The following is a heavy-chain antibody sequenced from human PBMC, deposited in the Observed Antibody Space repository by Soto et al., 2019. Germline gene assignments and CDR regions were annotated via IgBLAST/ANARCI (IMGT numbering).Heavy chain of an antibody. CDR1: GFTFSSYA. V-gene: IGHV4-30-2*01. D-gene: IGHD2-2*01. CDR3: ARVPDR. CDR2: IYHSGST. Sequence: LRLSCAASGFTFSSYAMSWIRQPPGKGLEWIGYIYHSGSTYYNPSLKSRVTISVDRSKNQFSLKLSSVTAADTAVYYCARVPDRWGQGTLVTVSS. J-gene: IGHJ5*02.